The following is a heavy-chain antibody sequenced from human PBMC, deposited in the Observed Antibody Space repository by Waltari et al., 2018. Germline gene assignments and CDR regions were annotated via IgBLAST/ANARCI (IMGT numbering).Heavy chain of an antibody. CDR2: ITPSGDGT. CDR1: GFTFSSHA. Sequence: EVQLLESGGDLLQPGGSLSLSCAASGFTFSSHAMSWVRQVPGKGLQWVSAITPSGDGTYYADSVQGRFTISRDNSKNTLFLQMSGLRADDTAVYYCARDSPVLSFWGQGTLVTVCS. J-gene: IGHJ4*02. D-gene: IGHD3-3*02. CDR3: ARDSPVLSF. V-gene: IGHV3-23*01.